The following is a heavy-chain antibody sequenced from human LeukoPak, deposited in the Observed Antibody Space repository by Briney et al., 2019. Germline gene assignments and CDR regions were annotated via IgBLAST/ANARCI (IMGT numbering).Heavy chain of an antibody. CDR2: ISWNSGSI. V-gene: IGHV3-9*01. CDR3: AKDIVNYDILTGFDY. Sequence: PGRSLRLSCAASGFTFDDYAMHWVRQAPGKGLEWVSGISWNSGSIGYADSVKGRFTISRDNAKNSLYLQMNSLRAEDTALYYCAKDIVNYDILTGFDYWGQGTLVTVSS. CDR1: GFTFDDYA. D-gene: IGHD3-9*01. J-gene: IGHJ4*02.